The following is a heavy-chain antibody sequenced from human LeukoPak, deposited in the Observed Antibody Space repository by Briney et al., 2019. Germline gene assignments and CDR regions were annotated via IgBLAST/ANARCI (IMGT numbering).Heavy chain of an antibody. CDR1: GFTFSSYS. Sequence: GGSLRLSCAASGFTFSSYSMNWVRQAPGKGLEWVSSISSSSSYIYYADSVKGRFTISRDNAKNSLYLQMNSLRAEDTAVYYCARVFHYYGSGSYYNVPDYWGQGTLVAVSS. J-gene: IGHJ4*02. CDR3: ARVFHYYGSGSYYNVPDY. CDR2: ISSSSSYI. D-gene: IGHD3-10*01. V-gene: IGHV3-21*01.